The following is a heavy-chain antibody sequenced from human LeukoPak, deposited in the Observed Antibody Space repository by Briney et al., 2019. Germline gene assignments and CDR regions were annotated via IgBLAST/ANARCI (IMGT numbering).Heavy chain of an antibody. CDR2: INPSGGST. Sequence: ASVKVSCKASGYSFTSNAMHWVRQAPGQGLEWMGIINPSGGSTSYAQKFQGRVTMTRDMSTSTVYMELSSLRSEDTAVYYCARFYLNAFDIWGQGTMVTVSS. CDR1: GYSFTSNA. V-gene: IGHV1-46*03. J-gene: IGHJ3*02. CDR3: ARFYLNAFDI. D-gene: IGHD3-10*01.